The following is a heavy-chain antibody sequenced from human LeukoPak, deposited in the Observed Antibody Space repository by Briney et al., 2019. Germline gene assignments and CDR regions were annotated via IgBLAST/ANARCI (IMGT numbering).Heavy chain of an antibody. J-gene: IGHJ4*02. V-gene: IGHV1-69*04. CDR2: IIPILGIA. CDR3: ARVREVGAVFDY. D-gene: IGHD1-26*01. Sequence: ASVKVSCKASGGTFSSYAISWVRQAPGHGLEWMGRIIPILGIANYAQKFQGRVTITADKSTSTAYMELSSLRSEDTAVYYCARVREVGAVFDYWGQGTLVTVSS. CDR1: GGTFSSYA.